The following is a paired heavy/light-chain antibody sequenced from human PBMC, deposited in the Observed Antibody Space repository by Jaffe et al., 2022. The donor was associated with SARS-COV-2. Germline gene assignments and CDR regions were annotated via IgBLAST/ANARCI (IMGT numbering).Light chain of an antibody. J-gene: IGLJ1*01. V-gene: IGLV2-8*01. CDR1: SSDVGGYNY. CDR2: EVT. Sequence: QSALTQPPSASGSPGQSVTISCTGTSSDVGGYNYVSWYQQHPGKAPKLMIYEVTKRPSGVPDRFSGSKSGNTASLTVSGLQAEDEADYYCSSYAGSNNFYVFGTGTKVTVL. CDR3: SSYAGSNNFYV.
Heavy chain of an antibody. V-gene: IGHV4-39*01. D-gene: IGHD2-2*01. CDR1: GGSFSSSSYY. Sequence: QLQLQESGPGLVKPSETLSLTCTVSGGSFSSSSYYWGWIRQPPGKGLEWIGSIYYSGNTYYNPSLKSRVTISVDSSKNQFSLKLSSVTAADAAVYYCARLVVVSAAYQPYYSYGMDVWGQGTTVTVSS. J-gene: IGHJ6*02. CDR3: ARLVVVSAAYQPYYSYGMDV. CDR2: IYYSGNT.